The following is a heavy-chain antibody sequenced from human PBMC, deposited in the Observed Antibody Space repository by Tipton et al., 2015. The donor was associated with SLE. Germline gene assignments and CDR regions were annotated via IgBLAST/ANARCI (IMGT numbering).Heavy chain of an antibody. J-gene: IGHJ3*02. Sequence: QLVQSGGGLVKPGGSLRLSCAASGFTFSSYWMSWVRQAPGKGLEWVANIKQDGSEKYYVDSVKGRFTISRDNAKNSLYLQMSSLRAEDTAVYYCARNGVRRFREATKGLNDAFDIWGQGTMVTVSS. CDR3: ARNGVRRFREATKGLNDAFDI. CDR1: GFTFSSYW. CDR2: IKQDGSEK. D-gene: IGHD2-8*01. V-gene: IGHV3-7*01.